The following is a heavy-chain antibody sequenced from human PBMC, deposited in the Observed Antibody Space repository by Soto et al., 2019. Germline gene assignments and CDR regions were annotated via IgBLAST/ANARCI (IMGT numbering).Heavy chain of an antibody. J-gene: IGHJ4*02. Sequence: QVQLQESGPGLVKPSQTLSLTCTVSGGSISSGGYYWSWIRQHPGKGLEWIGYIYHSGSTYYNPSLKSRVTISADTSKNQFSPKLSSVTAADTAVYYCARAFDDSGAQFDYWGQGTLVTVSS. CDR3: ARAFDDSGAQFDY. CDR2: IYHSGST. V-gene: IGHV4-31*03. CDR1: GGSISSGGYY. D-gene: IGHD4-17*01.